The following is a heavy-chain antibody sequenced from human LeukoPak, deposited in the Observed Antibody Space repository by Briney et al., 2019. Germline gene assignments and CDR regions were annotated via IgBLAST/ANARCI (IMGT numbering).Heavy chain of an antibody. D-gene: IGHD3-22*01. Sequence: GSLRLSCAASGFTFSNFATMWVRHAPGKGREWVSGFLGGGGSPYYADAVKGRFSISRDKSKNALYLQMNSLRAEDTAVYYCAKDLKAGDGSWLSDCWGQGTLVTVSS. CDR1: GFTFSNFA. CDR2: FLGGGGSP. V-gene: IGHV3-23*01. J-gene: IGHJ4*02. CDR3: AKDLKAGDGSWLSDC.